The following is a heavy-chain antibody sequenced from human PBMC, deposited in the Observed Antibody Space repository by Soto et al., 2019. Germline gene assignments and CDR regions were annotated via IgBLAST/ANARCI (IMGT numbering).Heavy chain of an antibody. V-gene: IGHV3-66*01. Sequence: GSLRLSCAASGFTVSSKYMTWVRQAPGKGLEWVSLIQSGGTTYYADSVKGRFTISRDTSENTLHLQMDSLRVEDTAVYYCARDDVLVYRGRRYGIPLDVWGKXTTVTVSS. CDR1: GFTVSSKY. D-gene: IGHD2-15*01. J-gene: IGHJ6*03. CDR2: IQSGGTT. CDR3: ARDDVLVYRGRRYGIPLDV.